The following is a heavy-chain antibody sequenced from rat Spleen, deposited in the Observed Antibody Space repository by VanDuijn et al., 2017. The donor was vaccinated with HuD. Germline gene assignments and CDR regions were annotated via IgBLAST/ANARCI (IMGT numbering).Heavy chain of an antibody. CDR1: GFTFSNYG. V-gene: IGHV5-25*01. D-gene: IGHD1-10*01. J-gene: IGHJ2*01. Sequence: EVQLVESGGGLVQPGRSMKLSCAASGFTFSNYGMAWVRQAPKKGLEWVAYISHDGDNTYYRDPVKGRFTISRDNAKSNLYLQMDSLRSEDTATYYCTITTFYWGQGVMVTVSS. CDR3: TITTFY. CDR2: ISHDGDNT.